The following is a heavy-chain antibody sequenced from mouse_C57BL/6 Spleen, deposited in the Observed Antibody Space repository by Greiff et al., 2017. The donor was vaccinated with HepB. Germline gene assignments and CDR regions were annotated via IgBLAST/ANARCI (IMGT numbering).Heavy chain of an antibody. CDR1: GYTFTSYW. J-gene: IGHJ1*03. V-gene: IGHV1-69*01. Sequence: QVQLQQPGAELVMPGASVKLSCKASGYTFTSYWMHWVKQRPGQGLEWIGEIDPSDSYTNYNQKFKGKSTLTVDKSSSTAYMQLSSLTSEDSAVYYCARKNSWYFDVWGTGTTVTVSS. CDR2: IDPSDSYT. CDR3: ARKNSWYFDV.